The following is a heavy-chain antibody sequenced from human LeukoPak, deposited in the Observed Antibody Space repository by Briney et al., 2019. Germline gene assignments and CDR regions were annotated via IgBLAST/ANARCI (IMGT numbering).Heavy chain of an antibody. D-gene: IGHD3-10*01. CDR3: AKDLMVRGVPFVY. Sequence: PGGSLRLSSAASGFTLSSYDIHWVRQAPGKGLEWVAFIRYDGSNKYYADSVKGRFTISRDNSKNTLYLQMNSLRAEDTAVYYCAKDLMVRGVPFVYWGQGTLVTVSS. CDR2: IRYDGSNK. CDR1: GFTLSSYD. V-gene: IGHV3-30*02. J-gene: IGHJ4*02.